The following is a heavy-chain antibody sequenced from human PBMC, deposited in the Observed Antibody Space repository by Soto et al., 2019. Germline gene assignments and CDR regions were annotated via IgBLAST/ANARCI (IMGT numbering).Heavy chain of an antibody. Sequence: GGYLGLCCAASGLTFSSYSMNWVRQAPGKGLEWVALISHDGSNKYYADSVKGRFTISRDKAKNSLYLQMNSLRAEDTAVYYCGTYYYDSSGARAFDIWGQGTMVTASS. CDR1: GLTFSSYS. V-gene: IGHV3-30*03. D-gene: IGHD3-22*01. CDR2: ISHDGSNK. J-gene: IGHJ3*02. CDR3: GTYYYDSSGARAFDI.